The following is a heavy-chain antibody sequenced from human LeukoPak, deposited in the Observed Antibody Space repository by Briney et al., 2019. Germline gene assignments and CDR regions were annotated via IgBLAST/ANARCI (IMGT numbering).Heavy chain of an antibody. CDR3: ARDKRHSSGWYDY. V-gene: IGHV4-39*07. D-gene: IGHD6-19*01. CDR2: IYYSGST. Sequence: SETLSLTCTVSGGSISSSSYYWGWIRQPPGKGLEWIGSIYYSGSTNYNPSLKSRVTISVDTSKNQFSLKLSSVTAADTAVYYCARDKRHSSGWYDYWGQGTLVTVSS. CDR1: GGSISSSSYY. J-gene: IGHJ4*02.